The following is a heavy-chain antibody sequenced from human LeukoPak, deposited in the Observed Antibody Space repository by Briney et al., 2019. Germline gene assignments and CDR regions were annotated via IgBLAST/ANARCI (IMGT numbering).Heavy chain of an antibody. CDR3: AKRASSTSCYYHY. J-gene: IGHJ4*02. CDR1: GFSFSSHW. Sequence: GGSLRLSCAASGFSFSSHWMSWVRQAPGKGLEWVANINQDGRESQYVDSVKGRFTISRDNAKNSLYLQMNSLRAEDTAVYYCAKRASSTSCYYHYWGQGTLVTVSS. CDR2: INQDGRES. V-gene: IGHV3-7*03. D-gene: IGHD2-2*01.